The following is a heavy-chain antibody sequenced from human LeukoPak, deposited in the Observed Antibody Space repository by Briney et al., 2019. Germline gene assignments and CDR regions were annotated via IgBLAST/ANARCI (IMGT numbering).Heavy chain of an antibody. Sequence: GRSLRLSCAASGFTFSSYAMHWVRQAPGKGLEWVAVISYDGSNKYYADSVKGRFTISRDNSKNTLYLQMNSLRAEDMALYYCAKGGHYYDSSGYYYFDYWGQGTLVTVSS. V-gene: IGHV3-30-3*01. D-gene: IGHD3-22*01. J-gene: IGHJ4*02. CDR3: AKGGHYYDSSGYYYFDY. CDR1: GFTFSSYA. CDR2: ISYDGSNK.